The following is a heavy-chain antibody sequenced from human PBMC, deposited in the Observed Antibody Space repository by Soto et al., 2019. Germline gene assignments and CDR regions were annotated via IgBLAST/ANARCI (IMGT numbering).Heavy chain of an antibody. CDR3: ALFESDDDVWGSFRS. J-gene: IGHJ5*02. CDR2: IIPLFGKP. CDR1: GGIFSNYG. V-gene: IGHV1-69*13. Sequence: ASVKVSCKASGGIFSNYGFSWVRQAPGQGLEWMGGIIPLFGKPSYAQKFQGRLIISADASTNRAYLDLYSLTTEDAGIYYCALFESDDDVWGSFRSWGRGTPVTVSS. D-gene: IGHD3-16*01.